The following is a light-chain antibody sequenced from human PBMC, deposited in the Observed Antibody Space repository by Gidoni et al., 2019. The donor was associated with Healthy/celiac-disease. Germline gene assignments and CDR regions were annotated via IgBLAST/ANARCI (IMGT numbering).Light chain of an antibody. CDR3: QQYNNWPAWT. Sequence: EIVMTQSPATLSVSPGERATLSCRASQSVSSNLAWYQQKPGQAPRLLIYGAPTRATGIPARFSGSGSGTEFTLTISSLQSEDFAVYYCQQYNNWPAWTFGQXTKVEIK. CDR1: QSVSSN. J-gene: IGKJ1*01. V-gene: IGKV3-15*01. CDR2: GAP.